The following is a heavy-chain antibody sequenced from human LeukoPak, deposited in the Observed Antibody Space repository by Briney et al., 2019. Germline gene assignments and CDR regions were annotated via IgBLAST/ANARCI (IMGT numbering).Heavy chain of an antibody. Sequence: PSETLSLTCTVSGGSISSYYWSWIQQPPGKGLEWIGYIYYSGSTNYNPSLKSRVTISVDTSKNQFSLKLSSVTAADTAVYYCARALGYCSGGSCYYFDYWGQGTLVTVSS. V-gene: IGHV4-59*01. CDR2: IYYSGST. CDR1: GGSISSYY. CDR3: ARALGYCSGGSCYYFDY. D-gene: IGHD2-15*01. J-gene: IGHJ4*02.